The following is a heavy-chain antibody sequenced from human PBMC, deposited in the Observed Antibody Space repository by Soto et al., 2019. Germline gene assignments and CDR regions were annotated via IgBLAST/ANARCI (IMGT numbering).Heavy chain of an antibody. V-gene: IGHV1-69*13. CDR1: GGTFSSYA. CDR3: ARHGDSSGWHKPYYYYGMDV. Sequence: GASVKVSCEASGGTFSSYAISWVRQAPGQGLEWMGGIIPIFGTANYAQKLQGRVTITADESTSTAYMELSSLRSEDTAVYYCARHGDSSGWHKPYYYYGMDVWGQGTTVTVSS. J-gene: IGHJ6*02. D-gene: IGHD6-19*01. CDR2: IIPIFGTA.